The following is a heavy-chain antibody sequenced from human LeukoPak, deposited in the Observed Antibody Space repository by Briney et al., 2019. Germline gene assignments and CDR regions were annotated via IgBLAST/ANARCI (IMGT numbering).Heavy chain of an antibody. CDR3: ARDLPDIVVVPAASYPMRGFDP. J-gene: IGHJ5*02. V-gene: IGHV1-18*01. CDR2: ISAYNGST. D-gene: IGHD2-2*01. CDR1: GYTFTSYG. Sequence: ASVKVSCKASGYTFTSYGISWVRQAPGQGLEWMGWISAYNGSTNYAQKLQGRVTMTTDTSTSTAYMELRSLRSDDTAVYYCARDLPDIVVVPAASYPMRGFDPRGQGTLVTVSS.